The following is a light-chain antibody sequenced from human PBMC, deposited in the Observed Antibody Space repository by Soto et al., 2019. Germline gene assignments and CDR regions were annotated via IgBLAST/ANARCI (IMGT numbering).Light chain of an antibody. V-gene: IGKV3-15*01. J-gene: IGKJ4*02. CDR1: QSVSNK. CDR2: GTS. CDR3: QQYNKWPQ. Sequence: EIVMTQSPGTLSVSPGERATLFCRASQSVSNKLAWYQQKPGQAPRLIIYGTSTRATGIPARFSGSGSGTDFTLTISSLKSEAFEIYYCQQYNKWPQFGGGTKVDIK.